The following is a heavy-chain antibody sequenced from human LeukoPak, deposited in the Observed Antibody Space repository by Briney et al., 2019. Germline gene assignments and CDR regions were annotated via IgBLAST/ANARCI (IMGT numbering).Heavy chain of an antibody. V-gene: IGHV1-24*01. CDR2: FDPEDGET. Sequence: ASVKVSCKVSGYTLTELSMHWVRQAPGKGLERMGGFDPEDGETIYAQKFQGRVTMTEDTSTDTAYMELSSLRSEDTAVYYCATGHVLLWFGELSYGMDVWGQGTTVTVSS. CDR1: GYTLTELS. J-gene: IGHJ6*02. CDR3: ATGHVLLWFGELSYGMDV. D-gene: IGHD3-10*01.